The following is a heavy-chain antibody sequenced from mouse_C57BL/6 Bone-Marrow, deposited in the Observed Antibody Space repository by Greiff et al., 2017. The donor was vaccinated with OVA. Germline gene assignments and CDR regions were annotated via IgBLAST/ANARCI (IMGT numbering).Heavy chain of an antibody. D-gene: IGHD1-1*01. CDR1: GYTFTSYW. Sequence: QVQLQQPGAELVKPGASVKLSCKASGYTFTSYWMHWVKQRPGQGLEWIGMIHPNSGSTNYNEKFKSKATLTVDKSSSTAYMQLSSLTSEDSAVYYCARDGSRTYFDYWGQGTTLTVSS. CDR3: ARDGSRTYFDY. J-gene: IGHJ2*01. CDR2: IHPNSGST. V-gene: IGHV1-64*01.